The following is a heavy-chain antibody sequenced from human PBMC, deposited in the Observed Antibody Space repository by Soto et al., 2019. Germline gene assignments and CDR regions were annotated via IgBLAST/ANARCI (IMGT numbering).Heavy chain of an antibody. V-gene: IGHV1-8*01. J-gene: IGHJ6*03. CDR3: ARVGYSISWYYYYYYMDV. CDR2: MNPNSGNT. Sequence: ASVKVSCKASGYTFTSYDINWVRQATGQGLEWMGWMNPNSGNTGYAQKFQGRVTMTRNTSISTAYMELSSLRSEDTAVYYCARVGYSISWYYYYYYMDVWGKGTPLTVSS. CDR1: GYTFTSYD. D-gene: IGHD6-13*01.